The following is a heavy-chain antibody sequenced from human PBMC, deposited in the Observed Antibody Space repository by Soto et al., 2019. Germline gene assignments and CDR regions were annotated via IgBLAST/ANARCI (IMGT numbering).Heavy chain of an antibody. D-gene: IGHD6-19*01. CDR3: VKSSSSGWYGAFDI. CDR2: ISSNGGST. J-gene: IGHJ3*02. Sequence: GGFLRLSCSASGVTFSSYAMHWVHQAPGKGLEYVSAISSNGGSTYYADSVKGRFTISRDNSKNTLYLQMSSLRAEDTAVYYCVKSSSSGWYGAFDIWGQGTMVTVSS. CDR1: GVTFSSYA. V-gene: IGHV3-64D*08.